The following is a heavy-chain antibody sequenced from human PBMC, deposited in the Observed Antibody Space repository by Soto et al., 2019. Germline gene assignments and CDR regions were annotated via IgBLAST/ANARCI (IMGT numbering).Heavy chain of an antibody. J-gene: IGHJ3*02. CDR2: IKQDGSEK. CDR1: GFTFSSYW. V-gene: IGHV3-7*01. D-gene: IGHD1-26*01. CDR3: ARSYYWLHLPLLYAFDI. Sequence: PGGSLRLSCAASGFTFSSYWMSWVRQAPGKGLEWVANIKQDGSEKYYVDSVKGRFTISRDNAKNSLYLQMNSLRAEDTAVYYCARSYYWLHLPLLYAFDIWGQGTMVTVSS.